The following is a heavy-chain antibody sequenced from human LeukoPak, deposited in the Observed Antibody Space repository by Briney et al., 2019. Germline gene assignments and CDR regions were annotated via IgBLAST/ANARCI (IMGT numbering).Heavy chain of an antibody. V-gene: IGHV3-30*02. Sequence: GGSLRLSCEASGFTFNNFGMHWVRQAPGKGLEWVAFIGYDESKKYYAESVKGRFTISRDDSKNTLYLQMSALKTEDTAVYYCARVLTMVRGVIILAYYFDYWGQGTLVTVSS. CDR1: GFTFNNFG. J-gene: IGHJ4*02. CDR3: ARVLTMVRGVIILAYYFDY. CDR2: IGYDESKK. D-gene: IGHD3-10*01.